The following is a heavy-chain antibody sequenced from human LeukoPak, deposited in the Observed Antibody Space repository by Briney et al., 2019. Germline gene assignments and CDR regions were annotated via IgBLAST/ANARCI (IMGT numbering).Heavy chain of an antibody. D-gene: IGHD3-22*01. CDR3: AREWGTLITMIVGPYGYFDY. J-gene: IGHJ4*02. CDR2: IYYSGST. V-gene: IGHV4-31*03. CDR1: GGSISSGGYY. Sequence: SETLSLTCTVSGGSISSGGYYWSWIRQHPGKGLEWIGYIYYSGSTYYNPSLKSRVTISVDTSKNQFSLKLSSVTAADTAVYYCAREWGTLITMIVGPYGYFDYWGQGTLATVSS.